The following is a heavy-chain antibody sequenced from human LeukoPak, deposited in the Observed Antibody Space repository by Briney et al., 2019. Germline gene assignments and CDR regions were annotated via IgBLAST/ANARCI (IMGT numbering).Heavy chain of an antibody. V-gene: IGHV3-74*01. J-gene: IGHJ4*02. CDR3: ARDYCSGGSCYSFDY. CDR1: GFTFSSYW. CDR2: INSDGSST. Sequence: GSLRLSCAASGFTFSSYWMHWVRQAPGKGLGWVSRINSDGSSTSYADSVKGRFTISRDNAKNTLYLQMNSLRAEDTAVYYCARDYCSGGSCYSFDYWGQGTLVTVSS. D-gene: IGHD2-15*01.